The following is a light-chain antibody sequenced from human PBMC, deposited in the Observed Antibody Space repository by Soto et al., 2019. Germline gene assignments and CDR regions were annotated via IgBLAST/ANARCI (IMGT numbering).Light chain of an antibody. CDR2: EVN. V-gene: IGLV2-8*01. CDR1: SSDVGGYDY. CDR3: TSYGGRDNLI. Sequence: QSALTQPPSASGSPGQSVTISCTGTSSDVGGYDYVSWFQQHPGKAPKLIISEVNKRPSGVPDRFSGYKSGNTASLTVSGLQAEDEADYYCTSYGGRDNLIFGGGTKLTVL. J-gene: IGLJ2*01.